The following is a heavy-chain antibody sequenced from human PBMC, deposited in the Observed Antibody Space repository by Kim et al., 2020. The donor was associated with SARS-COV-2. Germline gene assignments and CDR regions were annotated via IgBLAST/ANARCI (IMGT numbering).Heavy chain of an antibody. D-gene: IGHD3-9*01. CDR2: ISAYNGNT. Sequence: ASVKVSCKASGYTFTSYGISWVRQAPGQGLEWMGWISAYNGNTNYAQKLQGRVTMTTDTSTSTAYMELRSLRSDDTAVYYCARASLYYDILTIPYYYYYYGMDVWGQGTTVTVSS. CDR1: GYTFTSYG. V-gene: IGHV1-18*01. CDR3: ARASLYYDILTIPYYYYYYGMDV. J-gene: IGHJ6*02.